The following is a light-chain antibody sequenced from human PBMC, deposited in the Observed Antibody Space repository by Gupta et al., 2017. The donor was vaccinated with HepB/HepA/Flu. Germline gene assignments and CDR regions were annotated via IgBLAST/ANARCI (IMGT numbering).Light chain of an antibody. V-gene: IGLV2-23*02. CDR3: CSYGGSSTLSVV. CDR2: DVN. J-gene: IGLJ3*02. CDR1: SSDVGNYNL. Sequence: QSALTQPASVSGSPGQAITISCTGTSSDVGNYNLVSWYQHHPGKAPKLIIYDVNKRPSGVSNRFSCSKSGNTASLTISGLQAEDEADYYCCSYGGSSTLSVVLGGGTKLTVL.